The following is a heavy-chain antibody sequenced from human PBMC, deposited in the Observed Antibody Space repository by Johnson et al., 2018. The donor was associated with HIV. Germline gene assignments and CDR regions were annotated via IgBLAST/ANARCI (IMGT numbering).Heavy chain of an antibody. Sequence: QVQLVESGGGVVQPGRSLRLSCAASGFTFSTYGMHWVRQAPGKGLEWVAFIRYDGSNKYYADSVKGRFTISRDNSKNTLYLQMNSLRAEDTAVYYCAKEGRGIPMGAFDIWGQGTMVTVSS. J-gene: IGHJ3*02. D-gene: IGHD6-13*01. V-gene: IGHV3-30*02. CDR2: IRYDGSNK. CDR1: GFTFSTYG. CDR3: AKEGRGIPMGAFDI.